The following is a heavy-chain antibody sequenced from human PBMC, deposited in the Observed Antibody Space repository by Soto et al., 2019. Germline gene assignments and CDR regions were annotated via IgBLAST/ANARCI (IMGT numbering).Heavy chain of an antibody. CDR3: ARGRGEVDTAMVTVYYFDY. CDR2: INHSGST. D-gene: IGHD5-18*01. J-gene: IGHJ4*02. CDR1: GGSFSGYY. V-gene: IGHV4-34*01. Sequence: QVQLQQWGAGLLKPSETLSLTCAVYGGSFSGYYWSWIRQPPGKGLEWIGEINHSGSTNYNPSLKSRVTISVDTSKNQFSLKLSSVTAADTAVYYCARGRGEVDTAMVTVYYFDYWGQGTLVTVSS.